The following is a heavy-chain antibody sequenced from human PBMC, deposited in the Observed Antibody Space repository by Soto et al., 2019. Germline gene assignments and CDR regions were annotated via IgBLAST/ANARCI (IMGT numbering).Heavy chain of an antibody. Sequence: ASVKVSCKASGYTFTSYAMHWVRQAPGQRLEWMGWINAGNGNTKYSQKFQGRVTITRDTSASTAYMELSSLRSEDTAVYYCAGAYGSGSYYSLVLVYWGQGTLVTGSS. CDR1: GYTFTSYA. CDR2: INAGNGNT. J-gene: IGHJ4*02. D-gene: IGHD3-10*01. CDR3: AGAYGSGSYYSLVLVY. V-gene: IGHV1-3*01.